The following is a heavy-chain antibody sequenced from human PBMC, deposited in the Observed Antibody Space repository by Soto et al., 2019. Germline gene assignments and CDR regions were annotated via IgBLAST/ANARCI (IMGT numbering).Heavy chain of an antibody. CDR1: GFTFSSYA. J-gene: IGHJ6*02. CDR2: ISGSGGST. Sequence: GGSLRLSCAASGFTFSSYAISWVRQAPGKGLEWVSAISGSGGSTYYADSVKGRFTISRDNSKNTLYLQMNSLRAEDTAVYYCAKDQGREYDFWSGYPPYYYYGMDVWGQGTTVTVSS. CDR3: AKDQGREYDFWSGYPPYYYYGMDV. V-gene: IGHV3-23*01. D-gene: IGHD3-3*01.